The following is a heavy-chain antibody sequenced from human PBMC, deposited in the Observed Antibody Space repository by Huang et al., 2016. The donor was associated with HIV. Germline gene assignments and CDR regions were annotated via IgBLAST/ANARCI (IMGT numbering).Heavy chain of an antibody. V-gene: IGHV5-51*01. CDR2: IYPGDSDT. CDR3: ARNDGARPGWVDN. D-gene: IGHD4-17*01. Sequence: ESLKISCKGSGYMFTKYWIGWVRQMPGKGLEWMGIIYPGDSDTRYSPSFQGQVTISADKSITTAYLQWSSLKASDTASYYCARNDGARPGWVDNWGQGTLVTVSS. CDR1: GYMFTKYW. J-gene: IGHJ5*02.